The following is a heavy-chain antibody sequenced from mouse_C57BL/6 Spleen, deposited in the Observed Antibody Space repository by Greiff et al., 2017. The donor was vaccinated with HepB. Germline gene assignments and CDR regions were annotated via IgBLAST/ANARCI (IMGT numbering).Heavy chain of an antibody. CDR1: GFTFTDYY. J-gene: IGHJ4*01. CDR2: IRNKANGYTT. Sequence: EVKLVESGGGLVQPGGSLSLSCAASGFTFTDYYMSWVRQPPGKALEWLGFIRNKANGYTTEYSASVKGRFTISRDNSQSILYLQMNALRAEDSATYYCARSSLYYYAMDYWGQGTSVTVSS. CDR3: ARSSLYYYAMDY. V-gene: IGHV7-3*01.